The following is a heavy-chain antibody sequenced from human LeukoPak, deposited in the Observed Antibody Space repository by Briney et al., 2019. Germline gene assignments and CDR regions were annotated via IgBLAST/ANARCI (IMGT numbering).Heavy chain of an antibody. J-gene: IGHJ4*02. CDR1: GFTFSSYE. Sequence: GGSLRLSCAASGFTFSSYEMNWVRQAPGKGLEWVSYISSSGSTIYYADSVKGRFTISRDNAKNSLYLQMNSLRAEDTAVYYCARDSGLFGEPTFDYWGQGTLVTVSS. V-gene: IGHV3-48*03. CDR2: ISSSGSTI. D-gene: IGHD3-10*02. CDR3: ARDSGLFGEPTFDY.